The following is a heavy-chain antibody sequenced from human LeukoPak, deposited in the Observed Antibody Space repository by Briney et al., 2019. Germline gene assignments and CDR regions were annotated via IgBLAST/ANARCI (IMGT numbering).Heavy chain of an antibody. J-gene: IGHJ4*02. V-gene: IGHV3-15*01. Sequence: GGALRLSCAAAGFTFSNAWMSWVRQAPGKGLEWVGRIKNKSDGGTIDYAAPVKGRFTISRDDSKNTVYLQLNSLKTEDTGMYYCTRYKYGSYYGSYYFDHWGQGTLVTVSS. CDR1: GFTFSNAW. CDR3: TRYKYGSYYGSYYFDH. D-gene: IGHD3-10*01. CDR2: IKNKSDGGTI.